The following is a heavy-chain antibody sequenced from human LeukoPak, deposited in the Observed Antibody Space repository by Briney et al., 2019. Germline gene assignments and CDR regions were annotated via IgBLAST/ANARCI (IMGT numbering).Heavy chain of an antibody. V-gene: IGHV1-69*01. CDR2: IIPIFGTA. D-gene: IGHD3-10*01. CDR3: AREHMVRGVMRLGY. J-gene: IGHJ4*02. Sequence: GSSVKVSCKASGGTFTSYAISWVRQAPGQGLEWMGGIIPIFGTANYAQKFQGRVTITADESTSTAYMELSSLRSEDTAVYYCAREHMVRGVMRLGYWGQGTLVTVFS. CDR1: GGTFTSYA.